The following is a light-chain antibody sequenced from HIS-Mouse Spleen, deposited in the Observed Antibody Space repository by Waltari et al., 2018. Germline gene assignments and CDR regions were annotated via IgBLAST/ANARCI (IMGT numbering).Light chain of an antibody. CDR1: SSDVGRYIL. V-gene: IGLV2-23*01. J-gene: IGLJ3*02. CDR2: EGS. CDR3: CSYAGSSTLV. Sequence: QSALTQPTSVSGSPGQSITISCTATSSDVGRYILFSWYQQHPGKAPKLMIYEGSKRPSGVSNRFSGSKSGNTASLTISGLQAEDEADYYCCSYAGSSTLVFGGGTKLTVL.